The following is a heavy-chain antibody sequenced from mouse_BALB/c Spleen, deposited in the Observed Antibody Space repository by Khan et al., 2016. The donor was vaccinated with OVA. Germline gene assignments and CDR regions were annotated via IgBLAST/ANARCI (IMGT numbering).Heavy chain of an antibody. CDR2: IFPGGGYT. CDR1: GYTFTNYW. Sequence: VQLQESGAELVRPGTSVKMSCKAAGYTFTNYWIGWVKQRPGHGLEWLGDIFPGGGYTNYDELFKGKATLTADTSSRTAYMQHSRRTSEDYAVDYCARRGAGRATCYYMDYWGQGTTVTVSS. CDR3: ARRGAGRATCYYMDY. D-gene: IGHD3-1*01. V-gene: IGHV1-63*02. J-gene: IGHJ4*01.